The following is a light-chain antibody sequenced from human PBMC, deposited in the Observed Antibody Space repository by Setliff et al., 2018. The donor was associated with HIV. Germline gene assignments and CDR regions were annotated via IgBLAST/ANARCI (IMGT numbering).Light chain of an antibody. V-gene: IGLV1-47*01. CDR2: RNN. J-gene: IGLJ2*01. CDR1: SSNIGGDY. CDR3: AALDDSLGGPV. Sequence: QSALAQPPSASGTPGQRVTISCSGSSSNIGGDYVYWYKHVPGTAPKLLIYRNNHRPSGGPDLFSGSKSVTSATLAISGLRSEDEADYYCAALDDSLGGPVFGGGAKGTVL.